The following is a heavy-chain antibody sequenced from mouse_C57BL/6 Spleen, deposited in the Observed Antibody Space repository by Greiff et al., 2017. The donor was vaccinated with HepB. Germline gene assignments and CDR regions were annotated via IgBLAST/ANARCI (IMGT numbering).Heavy chain of an antibody. D-gene: IGHD1-1*01. J-gene: IGHJ2*01. Sequence: QVQLQQPGTELVKPGASVKLSCKASGYTFTSYWMHWVKQRPGQGLEWIGNINPSNGGTNYNEKFKSKATLTVDKSSSTAYLQLSSLTSEDSAVYYCARSSITTVVASDYWGQGTTLTVSS. V-gene: IGHV1-53*01. CDR1: GYTFTSYW. CDR3: ARSSITTVVASDY. CDR2: INPSNGGT.